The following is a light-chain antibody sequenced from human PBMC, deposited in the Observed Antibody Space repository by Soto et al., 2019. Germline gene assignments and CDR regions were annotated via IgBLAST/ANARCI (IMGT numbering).Light chain of an antibody. CDR1: SSDVGGYKY. V-gene: IGLV2-14*01. J-gene: IGLJ3*02. Sequence: QSALTQPASVSGSPGQSITIPCTGTSSDVGGYKYVSWYQQVPGKVPKLIIFEVHNRPSGISNRFSGSKSGNTASLTISGLQPEDEGAYYCCSKTSTNTLVFGGGTKLTVL. CDR3: CSKTSTNTLV. CDR2: EVH.